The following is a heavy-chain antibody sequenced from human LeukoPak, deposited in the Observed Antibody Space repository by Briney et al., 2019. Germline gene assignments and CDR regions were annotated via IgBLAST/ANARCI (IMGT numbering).Heavy chain of an antibody. CDR3: VRGPRDYYFDY. Sequence: GASVKVSCKASGYTFTGYYMHWVRQAPGQGPEWMGRINPYSGGTNYAQKFQGRVTMTRDTSISTVYMELSRLRSDDTAVYYCVRGPRDYYFDYWGQGTLVTVSS. CDR2: INPYSGGT. J-gene: IGHJ4*02. CDR1: GYTFTGYY. V-gene: IGHV1-2*02.